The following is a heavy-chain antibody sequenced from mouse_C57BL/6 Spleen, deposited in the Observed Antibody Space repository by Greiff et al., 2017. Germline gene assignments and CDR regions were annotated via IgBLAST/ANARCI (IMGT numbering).Heavy chain of an antibody. V-gene: IGHV1-61*01. J-gene: IGHJ2*01. CDR2: IYPSDSET. CDR3: ARRGDYYGSSYDFDY. Sequence: QVQLQQPGAELVRPGSSVKLSCKASGYTFTSYWMDWVEQRPGQGLEWIGNIYPSDSETHYNQKFKDKATLTVDKSSSTAYMQLSSLTSEDSAVYYCARRGDYYGSSYDFDYWGQGTTLTVSS. D-gene: IGHD1-1*01. CDR1: GYTFTSYW.